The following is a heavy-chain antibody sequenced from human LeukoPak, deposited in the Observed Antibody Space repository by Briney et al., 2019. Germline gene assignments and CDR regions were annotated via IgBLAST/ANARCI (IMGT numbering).Heavy chain of an antibody. CDR2: IYYSGTA. D-gene: IGHD3-22*01. V-gene: IGHV4-59*12. CDR3: ARSLNRGYYYTFDF. CDR1: GGSISSYY. J-gene: IGHJ4*02. Sequence: SETLSLTCTVSGGSISSYYWSWIRQPPGKGLEWIGYIYYSGTAYYNPSLKSRVTISPDTSKNQFSLRLTSVTAADAAVYYCARSLNRGYYYTFDFWGQGTLVTVSS.